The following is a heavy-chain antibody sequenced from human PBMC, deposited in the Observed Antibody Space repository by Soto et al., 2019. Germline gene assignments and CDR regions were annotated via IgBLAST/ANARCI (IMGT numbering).Heavy chain of an antibody. Sequence: ASVKVSCKASGYTFTSYGISWVRQAPGQGLEWMGWISAYNGNTNYAQKIQGRVTMTTDTSTSTAYMELRSLRSDDTAVYYCARDLNTMIVVVPFDYWGQGTLVTVSS. J-gene: IGHJ4*02. V-gene: IGHV1-18*01. CDR3: ARDLNTMIVVVPFDY. CDR1: GYTFTSYG. D-gene: IGHD3-22*01. CDR2: ISAYNGNT.